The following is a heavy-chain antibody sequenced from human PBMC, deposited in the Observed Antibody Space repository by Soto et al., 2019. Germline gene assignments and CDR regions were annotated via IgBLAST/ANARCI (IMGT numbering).Heavy chain of an antibody. D-gene: IGHD3-3*02. Sequence: VQLLESGGGLVQPGGSLRLSCEASGFTFSNYAMAWVRQTPGEGPEWVSTIGGGDDIFYAESVQGRFIISRDDSRSTMYLQMDNLRVEDTAIYFCAKDSISYNGIYDAFDVWCQGTVVTVSS. J-gene: IGHJ3*01. CDR1: GFTFSNYA. CDR3: AKDSISYNGIYDAFDV. V-gene: IGHV3-23*01. CDR2: IGGGDDI.